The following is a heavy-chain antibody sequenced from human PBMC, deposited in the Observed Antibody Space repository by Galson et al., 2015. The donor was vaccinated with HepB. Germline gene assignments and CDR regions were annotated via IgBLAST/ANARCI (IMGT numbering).Heavy chain of an antibody. D-gene: IGHD3-10*01. J-gene: IGHJ4*02. CDR1: GVSISSSTNY. CDR3: AREEYSSGINY. Sequence: SETLSLTCTVSGVSISSSTNYWGWIRQSPGKGLEWIGTRSYSGSANYKSSLKSRVSISVDTSKNQFSLKVNSVTAADTAVYYCAREEYSSGINYWGQGTLVTVSS. CDR2: RSYSGSA. V-gene: IGHV4-39*07.